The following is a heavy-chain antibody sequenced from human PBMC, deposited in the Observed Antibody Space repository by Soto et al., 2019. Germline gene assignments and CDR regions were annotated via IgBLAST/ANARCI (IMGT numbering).Heavy chain of an antibody. CDR3: AKGGSHTGYSSGWHFDY. CDR2: ISYDGSNK. D-gene: IGHD6-19*01. J-gene: IGHJ4*02. V-gene: IGHV3-30*18. CDR1: GFTFSSYG. Sequence: GGSLRLSCAASGFTFSSYGMHWVRQAPGKGLEWVAVISYDGSNKYYADTVKGRFTISRDNSKNTLYLQMNSLRAEDTAVYYCAKGGSHTGYSSGWHFDYWGQGTLVTVSS.